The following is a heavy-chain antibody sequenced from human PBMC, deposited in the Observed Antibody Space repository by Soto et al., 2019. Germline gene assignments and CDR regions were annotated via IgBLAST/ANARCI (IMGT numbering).Heavy chain of an antibody. J-gene: IGHJ4*02. Sequence: QVQLQESGPGLVKLSGTLSLTCSVSGYSVTNDNWWSWLRQPPGRGREWIAEIYHGGKTNYRPARRSRVTSSMDKSTNQFSRRLVSVTAADTAVYCCAFGRGGGNFWGQGILVTVSS. D-gene: IGHD3-16*01. V-gene: IGHV4-4*01. CDR2: IYHGGKT. CDR3: AFGRGGGNF. CDR1: GYSVTNDNW.